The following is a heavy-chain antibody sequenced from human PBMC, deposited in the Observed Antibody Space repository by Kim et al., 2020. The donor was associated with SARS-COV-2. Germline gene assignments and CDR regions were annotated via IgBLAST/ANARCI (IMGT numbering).Heavy chain of an antibody. CDR2: IYYSGST. Sequence: SETLSLTCTVSGGSVSSGSYYWSWIRQPPGKGLEWIGYIYYSGSTNYNPSLKSRVTISVDTSKNQFSLKLSSVTAADTAVYYCARDRVLRYFDWSNWFDPWGQGTLVTVSS. V-gene: IGHV4-61*01. D-gene: IGHD3-9*01. J-gene: IGHJ5*02. CDR3: ARDRVLRYFDWSNWFDP. CDR1: GGSVSSGSYY.